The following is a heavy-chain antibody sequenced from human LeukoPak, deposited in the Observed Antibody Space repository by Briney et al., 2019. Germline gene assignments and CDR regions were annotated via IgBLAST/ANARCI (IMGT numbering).Heavy chain of an antibody. CDR1: GGTFSSYA. V-gene: IGHV1-69*05. CDR3: ARSMVRGVSYFDY. D-gene: IGHD3-10*01. J-gene: IGHJ4*02. Sequence: GASVKVSCKASGGTFSSYAISWVRQAPGQGLEWMGGITPIFGTANYAQKLQGRVTMTTDTSTSTAYMELRSLRSDDTAVYYCARSMVRGVSYFDYWGQGTLVTVSS. CDR2: ITPIFGTA.